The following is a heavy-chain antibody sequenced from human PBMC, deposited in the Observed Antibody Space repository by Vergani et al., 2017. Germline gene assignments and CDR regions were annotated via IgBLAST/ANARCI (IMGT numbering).Heavy chain of an antibody. V-gene: IGHV3-48*03. D-gene: IGHD3-22*01. Sequence: EVQLVESGGGLVQPGGSLRLSCAASGFTFSSYDMNWVRQAPGKGLEWVSYISSSGGTIYYADSVKGRFTISRDNAKNTLYLQMNSLRAEDTAVYYCAREDRSSGYYFDYWGQGTLVTVSS. CDR1: GFTFSSYD. CDR3: AREDRSSGYYFDY. CDR2: ISSSGGTI. J-gene: IGHJ4*02.